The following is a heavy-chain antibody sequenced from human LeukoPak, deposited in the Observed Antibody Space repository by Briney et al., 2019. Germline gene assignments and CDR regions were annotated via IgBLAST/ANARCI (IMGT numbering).Heavy chain of an antibody. J-gene: IGHJ5*02. V-gene: IGHV1-2*02. D-gene: IGHD2-2*01. CDR2: INPNSGGT. Sequence: GASVKVSCKASGYTFTGYYMHWVRQAPGQGLEWMGWINPNSGGTNYAQKFQGRVTMTRDTSISTAYMELSRLRSDDTAVYYCARPSGPAYCSSTSCYFVAWGQGTLVTVSS. CDR3: ARPSGPAYCSSTSCYFVA. CDR1: GYTFTGYY.